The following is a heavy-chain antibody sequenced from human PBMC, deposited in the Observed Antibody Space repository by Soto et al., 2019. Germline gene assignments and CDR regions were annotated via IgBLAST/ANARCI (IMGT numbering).Heavy chain of an antibody. V-gene: IGHV3-7*01. CDR1: GFTFSSYW. Sequence: GSMRLSCAASGFTFSSYWMSWVRQAPGKGLEWVANIKQDGSEKYYVDSVKGRFTISRDNAKNSLYLQMNSLRAEDTAVYYCARYGAQDAFDIWGQGTMVTVSS. D-gene: IGHD4-17*01. J-gene: IGHJ3*02. CDR3: ARYGAQDAFDI. CDR2: IKQDGSEK.